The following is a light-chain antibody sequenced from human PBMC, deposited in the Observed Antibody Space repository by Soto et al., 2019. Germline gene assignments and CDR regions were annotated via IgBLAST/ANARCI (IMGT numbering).Light chain of an antibody. CDR3: QQYKNWPPVT. J-gene: IGKJ4*01. Sequence: ETVMTQSPATLSVSLGERATLSCRASQSVNTNLAWYQQKPGQAHRLLIYGASIRATGVPARFSGSRSGTDFTLTISSLQPEDFAVYFCQQYKNWPPVTFGGGTKVEIK. CDR1: QSVNTN. CDR2: GAS. V-gene: IGKV3-15*01.